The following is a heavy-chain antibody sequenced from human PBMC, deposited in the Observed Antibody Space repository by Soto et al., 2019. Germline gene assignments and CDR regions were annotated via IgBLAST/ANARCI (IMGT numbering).Heavy chain of an antibody. Sequence: GGSLNISSAASVVTFCSYGMHWVRQAPGKGLEWVAVIWYDGSNKYYADSVKGRFTISRDNSKNTLYLQMNSLRAEDTAVYYCASDTPYSSSWYGYYYGMDVWGQGTTVTVSS. V-gene: IGHV3-33*01. CDR2: IWYDGSNK. D-gene: IGHD6-13*01. J-gene: IGHJ6*02. CDR3: ASDTPYSSSWYGYYYGMDV. CDR1: VVTFCSYG.